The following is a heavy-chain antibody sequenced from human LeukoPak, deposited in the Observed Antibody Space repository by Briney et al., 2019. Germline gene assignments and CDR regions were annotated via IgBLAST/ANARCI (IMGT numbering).Heavy chain of an antibody. V-gene: IGHV4-4*09. CDR2: IYTSGST. CDR3: ARLMATIDTDAFDI. D-gene: IGHD5-24*01. Sequence: PSETLSLTRTVSGGSISSYYWSWIRQPPGKGLEWIGYIYTSGSTNYNPSLKSRVTISVDTSKNQFSLKLSSVTAADTPVYYCARLMATIDTDAFDIWGQGTMVTVSS. J-gene: IGHJ3*02. CDR1: GGSISSYY.